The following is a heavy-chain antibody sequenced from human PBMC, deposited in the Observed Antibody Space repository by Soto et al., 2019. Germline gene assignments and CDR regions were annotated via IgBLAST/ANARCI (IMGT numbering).Heavy chain of an antibody. J-gene: IGHJ4*02. CDR1: GGSISSGGYS. CDR2: IYHSGGT. Sequence: SETLSLTCTVSGGSISSGGYSWNWIRQAPGKGLEWIGYIYHSGGTDYNPSLKSRVSISVDTSKNQFSLKLNSVTAADTAVYFCVRQGAWVAATDNFDYWGQGTLVTVSS. CDR3: VRQGAWVAATDNFDY. V-gene: IGHV4-30-2*03. D-gene: IGHD1-26*01.